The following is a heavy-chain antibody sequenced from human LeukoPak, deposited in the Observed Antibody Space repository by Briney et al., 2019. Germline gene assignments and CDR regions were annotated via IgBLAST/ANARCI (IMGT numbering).Heavy chain of an antibody. CDR2: ISSGGIGTI. J-gene: IGHJ6*02. CDR1: IYTFIFYS. D-gene: IGHD2/OR15-2a*01. Sequence: PGGFLRLSCAASIYTFIFYSMKWVRQAPGKRLEWVSYISSGGIGTIYYADSVKGRFTISRDNAKKSLYLQMNNLRAEDTAVYYCARNRFYSMDVWGQGTTVTVSS. CDR3: ARNRFYSMDV. V-gene: IGHV3-48*04.